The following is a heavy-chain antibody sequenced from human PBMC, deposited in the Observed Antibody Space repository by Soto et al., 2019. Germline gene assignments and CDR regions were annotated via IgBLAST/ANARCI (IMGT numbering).Heavy chain of an antibody. V-gene: IGHV3-33*08. CDR1: GFTFSTYS. Sequence: QVQLVESGGGVVQPGRSLRLSCAASGFTFSTYSMHWVRQAPGKGLEWVAVICYDGSIKAYADSLKGRFTISRDNSKKNLYQQKNDRRAEDKAVDYCWRDGALGDTDTVDRWGQGTLVTVSS. CDR2: ICYDGSIK. CDR3: WRDGALGDTDTVDR. D-gene: IGHD2-21*01. J-gene: IGHJ5*02.